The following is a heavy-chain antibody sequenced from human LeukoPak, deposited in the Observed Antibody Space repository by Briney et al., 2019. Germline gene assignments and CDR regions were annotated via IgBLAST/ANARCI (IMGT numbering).Heavy chain of an antibody. Sequence: GGSLRLSCAASGFTFSNDWMCWVRQAPGKGLEWVANINQDESKKYYADSVKGRFTISRDNAKNSLYLQMNSLRAEDTAVYYCARLVLGGIYDFDYWGQGTLVTVSS. D-gene: IGHD2-21*01. J-gene: IGHJ4*02. CDR3: ARLVLGGIYDFDY. V-gene: IGHV3-7*01. CDR2: INQDESKK. CDR1: GFTFSNDW.